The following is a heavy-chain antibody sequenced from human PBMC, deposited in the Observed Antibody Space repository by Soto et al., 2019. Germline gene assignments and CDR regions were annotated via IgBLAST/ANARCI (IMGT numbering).Heavy chain of an antibody. CDR3: ARGTWSYDFWSGYYGAPDAFDI. Sequence: GGSLRLSCAASGFTFSSYWMSWVRQAPGKGLEWVANIKQDGSEKYYVDSVKGRFTISRDNAKNSLYLQMNSLRAEDTAVYYCARGTWSYDFWSGYYGAPDAFDIWGQGTMVTVSS. J-gene: IGHJ3*02. V-gene: IGHV3-7*01. CDR1: GFTFSSYW. D-gene: IGHD3-3*01. CDR2: IKQDGSEK.